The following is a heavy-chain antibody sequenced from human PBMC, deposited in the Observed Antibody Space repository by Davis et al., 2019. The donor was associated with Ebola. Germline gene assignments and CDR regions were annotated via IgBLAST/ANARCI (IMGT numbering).Heavy chain of an antibody. CDR1: GGSVSSGPYY. J-gene: IGHJ4*02. D-gene: IGHD6-19*01. CDR2: IYYSGST. V-gene: IGHV4-61*01. Sequence: PSETLSLTCTVSGGSVSSGPYYWTWIRQPPGKGPEWIGYIYYSGSTNYNPSLKSRVTISVDTSKNQFSLKLGSVTAADTAVYYCAREAVAGRGVGYWGQGTLVTVSS. CDR3: AREAVAGRGVGY.